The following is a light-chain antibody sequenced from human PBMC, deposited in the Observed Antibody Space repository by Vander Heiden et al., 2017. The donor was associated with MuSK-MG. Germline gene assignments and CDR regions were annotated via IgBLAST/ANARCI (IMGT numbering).Light chain of an antibody. Sequence: SYELTQPPSVSVSPGQTASITCSGDKLGDKYACWYQQKPGQSPVLVIYQDSKRPSGIPERFSGSNSGNTATLTISGTQAMDEADYYCQAWDSSVVFGGGTKLTVI. J-gene: IGLJ2*01. CDR3: QAWDSSVV. V-gene: IGLV3-1*01. CDR1: KLGDKY. CDR2: QDS.